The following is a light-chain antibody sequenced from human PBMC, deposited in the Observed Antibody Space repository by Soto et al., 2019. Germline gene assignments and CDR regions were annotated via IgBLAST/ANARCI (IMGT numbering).Light chain of an antibody. Sequence: DIPMTQSPSSLSASVGDRVTITCRASQGFSNYLAWYQQKPGKVPKLLIYAASTLQSGVPSRFSGSRSGADFTLTISSLQPEDVATYYCQKYDNAPWTFGQGTKVEIK. V-gene: IGKV1-27*01. CDR3: QKYDNAPWT. CDR2: AAS. CDR1: QGFSNY. J-gene: IGKJ1*01.